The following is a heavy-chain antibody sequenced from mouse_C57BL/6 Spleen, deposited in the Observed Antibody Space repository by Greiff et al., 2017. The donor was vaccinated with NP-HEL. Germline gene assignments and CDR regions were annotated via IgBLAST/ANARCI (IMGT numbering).Heavy chain of an antibody. D-gene: IGHD2-1*01. CDR1: GYTFTSYD. Sequence: VQLQQSGPELVKPGASVKLSCKASGYTFTSYDINWVKQRPGPGLEWIGWIYPRDGSTKYNEKFKGKATLTVDTSSSTAYMERHSLTSEDSAVYFGARYSLYYGNHLWGQGTTLTVSS. CDR3: ARYSLYYGNHL. V-gene: IGHV1-85*01. CDR2: IYPRDGST. J-gene: IGHJ2*01.